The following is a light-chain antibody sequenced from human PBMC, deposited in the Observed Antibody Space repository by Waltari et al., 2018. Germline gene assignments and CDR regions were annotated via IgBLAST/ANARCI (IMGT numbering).Light chain of an antibody. V-gene: IGKV3-11*01. Sequence: EIVLTQSPATLSLSPGDRATLSCRASQSVSSYLAWYQQKAGQAPRLLIYDAFNRATGIPARFSGSGSGTDFTLTISSLEPEDFAVYYCQQRSDWPILTFGGGTKVEIK. CDR2: DAF. CDR1: QSVSSY. CDR3: QQRSDWPILT. J-gene: IGKJ4*01.